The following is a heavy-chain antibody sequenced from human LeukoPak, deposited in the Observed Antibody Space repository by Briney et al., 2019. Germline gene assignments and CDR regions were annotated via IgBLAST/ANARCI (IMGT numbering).Heavy chain of an antibody. CDR3: NEDRWELPEDYYYGMDV. V-gene: IGHV1-69*04. J-gene: IGHJ6*02. CDR2: IIPILGIA. D-gene: IGHD1-26*01. Sequence: SVKVSCKASGGTFSSYAISWVRPAPGQGLAWMGRIIPILGIANYAQKFQGRVTITADKSTSTAYMELSSLRSEDTAVYYCNEDRWELPEDYYYGMDVWGQGTTVTVSS. CDR1: GGTFSSYA.